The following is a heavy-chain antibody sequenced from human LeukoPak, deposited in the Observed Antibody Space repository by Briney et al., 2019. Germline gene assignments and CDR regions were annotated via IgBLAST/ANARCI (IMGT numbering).Heavy chain of an antibody. CDR1: GFTFSNYW. Sequence: GGSLRLSCAASGFTFSNYWMSWVRQAPGKGLEWVANIKQDGSEKYYVDSVKGRFTISRDNAKNSLYLQMNSLRAEDTAVYYCARDPGSWFDPWGQGTLVTVSS. V-gene: IGHV3-7*03. CDR2: IKQDGSEK. D-gene: IGHD1-1*01. J-gene: IGHJ5*02. CDR3: ARDPGSWFDP.